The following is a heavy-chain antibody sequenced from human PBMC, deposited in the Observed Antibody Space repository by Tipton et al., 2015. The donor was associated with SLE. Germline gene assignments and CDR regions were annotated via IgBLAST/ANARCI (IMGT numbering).Heavy chain of an antibody. CDR1: GFIFSSYE. J-gene: IGHJ4*02. D-gene: IGHD5-24*01. CDR2: ISTSGTTR. Sequence: SLRLSCDASGFIFSSYEMHWVRQAPGKGLEWISYISTSGTTRYYADSVKGRFTISRDNAKNSLYLQMNSLRAEDTALYYCACYVEMATVYYFDSWGQGTLVTVSS. V-gene: IGHV3-48*03. CDR3: ACYVEMATVYYFDS.